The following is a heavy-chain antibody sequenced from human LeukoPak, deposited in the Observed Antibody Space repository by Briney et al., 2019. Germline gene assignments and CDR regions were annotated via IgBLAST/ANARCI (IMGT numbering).Heavy chain of an antibody. D-gene: IGHD3-22*01. CDR1: GGSISSSSYY. V-gene: IGHV4-39*07. J-gene: IGHJ5*02. CDR3: ARMVWDSGYLSNWFDP. Sequence: SETLSLTCTVSGGSISSSSYYWGWIRQPPGKGLEWIGSIYYSGSTNYNPSLKSRVTMSVDTSKNQFSLRLTSVTAADTAVYYCARMVWDSGYLSNWFDPWGQGTLVTVSS. CDR2: IYYSGST.